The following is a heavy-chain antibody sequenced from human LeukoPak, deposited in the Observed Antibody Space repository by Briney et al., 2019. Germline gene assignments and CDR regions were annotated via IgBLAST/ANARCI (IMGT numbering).Heavy chain of an antibody. CDR3: ARPSSGWTKGGVLRY. J-gene: IGHJ4*02. Sequence: SETLSLTCAVYGGSFSGYYWSWIRQPPGKGLEWIGEINHSGSTNYNPSLKSRVTISVDTSKNQFSLKLSSVTAADTAVYYCARPSSGWTKGGVLRYWGQGTLVTVSS. D-gene: IGHD6-19*01. V-gene: IGHV4-34*01. CDR1: GGSFSGYY. CDR2: INHSGST.